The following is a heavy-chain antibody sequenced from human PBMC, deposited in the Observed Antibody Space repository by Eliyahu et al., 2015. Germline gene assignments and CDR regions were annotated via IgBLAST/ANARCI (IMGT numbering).Heavy chain of an antibody. D-gene: IGHD2-15*01. CDR1: GGSFSGYY. V-gene: IGHV4-34*01. CDR3: AAGFEGVVVAAYYFDY. CDR2: INHSGST. J-gene: IGHJ4*02. Sequence: QVQLQQWGAGLLKPSETLSLTCAVYGGSFSGYYWSWIRQPPGKGLEWIGEINHSGSTNYNPSLKSRVTISVDTSKNQFSLKLSSVTAADTAVYYCAAGFEGVVVAAYYFDYWGQGTLVTVSS.